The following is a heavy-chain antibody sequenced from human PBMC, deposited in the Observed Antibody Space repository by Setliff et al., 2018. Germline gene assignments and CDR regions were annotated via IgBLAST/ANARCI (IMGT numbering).Heavy chain of an antibody. Sequence: ASVKVSCNAFGYTFAKYGTSWVRQAPGQGLEWVGWISGYNGYTVYAQKLQGRVTLTTDTSTGTAYMEVRSLRSDDTAQYYCVRDRAAIVVGPPTAAFDIWGQGTMVTVSS. CDR3: VRDRAAIVVGPPTAAFDI. CDR1: GYTFAKYG. D-gene: IGHD2-2*01. V-gene: IGHV1-18*01. CDR2: ISGYNGYT. J-gene: IGHJ3*02.